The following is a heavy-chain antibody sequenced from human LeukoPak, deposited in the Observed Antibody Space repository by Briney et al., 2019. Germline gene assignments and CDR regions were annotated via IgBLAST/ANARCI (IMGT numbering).Heavy chain of an antibody. CDR3: ARDQWQQLGYYYYYYMDV. CDR1: GDSVSSNSAA. CDR2: TFYRSKWFN. V-gene: IGHV6-1*01. Sequence: SHPLSLTYAISGDSVSSNSAAWNWIRHSPSRGLEGLEKTFYRSKWFNDYAVSVKNQITINPDTSKNQSSLHLNPVTHDDTVLYYCARDQWQQLGYYYYYYMDVWGQGTMVTISS. D-gene: IGHD6-13*01. J-gene: IGHJ6*03.